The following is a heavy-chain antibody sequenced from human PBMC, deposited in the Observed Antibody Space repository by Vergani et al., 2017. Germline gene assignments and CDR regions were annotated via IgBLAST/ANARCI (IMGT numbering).Heavy chain of an antibody. CDR3: TKGSVYYHDSAGHGYDPYTGFDL. CDR1: GFTFIMHA. Sequence: EVQLLESGGDLVQPGGSLRLSCAASGFTFIMHAISWVRQAPGKGLEWVSGISWNSGAVDYADSVRGRFTISRDNAKNSLFLEMNSLRFEDTAVYFCTKGSVYYHDSAGHGYDPYTGFDLWGQGTLVTVSS. V-gene: IGHV3-9*01. D-gene: IGHD5-12*01. J-gene: IGHJ3*01. CDR2: ISWNSGAV.